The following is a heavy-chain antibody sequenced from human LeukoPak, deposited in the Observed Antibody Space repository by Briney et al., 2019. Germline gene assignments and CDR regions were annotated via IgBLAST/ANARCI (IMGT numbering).Heavy chain of an antibody. J-gene: IGHJ5*02. CDR3: ARDVRCSSTSCYAPFKGTNWFDP. V-gene: IGHV1-2*02. CDR2: INPNSGGT. CDR1: GYTFTGYY. Sequence: ASEKVSCKASGYTFTGYYMHWVRQAPGQGLEWMGWINPNSGGTNYAQKFQGRVTMTRDTSISTAYMELSRLRSDDTAVYYCARDVRCSSTSCYAPFKGTNWFDPWGQGTLVTVSS. D-gene: IGHD2-2*01.